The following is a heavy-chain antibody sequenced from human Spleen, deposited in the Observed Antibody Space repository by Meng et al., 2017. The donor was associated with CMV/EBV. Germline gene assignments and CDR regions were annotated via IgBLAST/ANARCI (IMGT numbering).Heavy chain of an antibody. CDR2: IIPVFGTP. V-gene: IGHV1-69*05. CDR3: ARGLSVAVAEGLDF. CDR1: GDTFNYYA. Sequence: KASGDTFNYYAVTWVRLAPGQGLEWMGGIIPVFGTPNYAQRFQGRVTITTDVSTSTAYMELTSLRSEDTAVYYCARGLSVAVAEGLDFWGQGTLVTVSS. J-gene: IGHJ4*02. D-gene: IGHD6-19*01.